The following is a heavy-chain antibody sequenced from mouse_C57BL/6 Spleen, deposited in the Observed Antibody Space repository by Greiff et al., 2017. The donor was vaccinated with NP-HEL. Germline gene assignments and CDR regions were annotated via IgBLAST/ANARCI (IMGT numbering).Heavy chain of an antibody. CDR3: ARETITTVVAPGPFAY. J-gene: IGHJ3*01. V-gene: IGHV1-64*01. D-gene: IGHD1-1*01. Sequence: QVQLQQPGAELVKPGASVKLSCKASGYTFTSYWMHWVKQRPGQGLEWIGMIHPNSGSTNYNEKFKSKATLTVAKSSSTAYMQLSSLTSEDSAVYYCARETITTVVAPGPFAYWGQGTLVTVSA. CDR1: GYTFTSYW. CDR2: IHPNSGST.